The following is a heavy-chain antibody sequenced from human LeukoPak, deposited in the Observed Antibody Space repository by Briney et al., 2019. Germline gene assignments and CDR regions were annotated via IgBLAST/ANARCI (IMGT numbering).Heavy chain of an antibody. CDR2: IYHNGNT. CDR3: ARGRQDFDIVVVVAAHYNWFDP. Sequence: SETLSLTCAVSGYSISSGYYWGWIRQPPRKGLEWIGSIYHNGNTYYNPSLKSRVTISVDTSKNQFSLKLSSVTAADTAVYYCARGRQDFDIVVVVAAHYNWFDPWGQGTLVTVSS. D-gene: IGHD2-15*01. V-gene: IGHV4-38-2*01. J-gene: IGHJ5*02. CDR1: GYSISSGYY.